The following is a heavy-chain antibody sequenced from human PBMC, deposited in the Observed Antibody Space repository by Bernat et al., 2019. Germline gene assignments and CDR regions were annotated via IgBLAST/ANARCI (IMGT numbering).Heavy chain of an antibody. D-gene: IGHD2-15*01. CDR2: ISYDGSHK. CDR3: AKVASRYCSGGSCSSGYFDY. CDR1: GFTFGSYG. J-gene: IGHJ4*02. Sequence: QVQLVESGGGVVQPGGSLRLSCAASGFTFGSYGIHWVRQAPAKGLEWVAGISYDGSHKYYADSVKGRFTISRDNSKGTLYLQMDSLRAEDTAVYYCAKVASRYCSGGSCSSGYFDYWGQGNLVTISA. V-gene: IGHV3-30*18.